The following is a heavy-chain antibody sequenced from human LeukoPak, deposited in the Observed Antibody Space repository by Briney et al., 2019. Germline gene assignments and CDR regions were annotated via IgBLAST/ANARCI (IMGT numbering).Heavy chain of an antibody. D-gene: IGHD4-23*01. Sequence: ASVKVSCKASGYTFTSYGISWVRQAPGQGLEWMGWISAYNGNTNYAQNLQGRVTMTTDTFTSTAYMELRSLRSDDTAVYYCARDPEATVVTPVDYWGQGTLVTVSS. CDR3: ARDPEATVVTPVDY. CDR1: GYTFTSYG. J-gene: IGHJ4*02. V-gene: IGHV1-18*01. CDR2: ISAYNGNT.